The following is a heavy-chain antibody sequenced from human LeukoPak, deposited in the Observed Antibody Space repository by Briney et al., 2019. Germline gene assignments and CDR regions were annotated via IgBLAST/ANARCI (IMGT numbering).Heavy chain of an antibody. D-gene: IGHD3-10*01. Sequence: RASVKVSCKASGYTFTSYGISWVRQAPGQGLEWMGWINTNTGNPTYAQGFTGRFVFSLDTSVSTAYLQIGSLKAEDTAVYYCARDYRPDYYGSGRVFDYWGQGTLVTVSS. CDR2: INTNTGNP. J-gene: IGHJ4*02. CDR3: ARDYRPDYYGSGRVFDY. V-gene: IGHV7-4-1*01. CDR1: GYTFTSYG.